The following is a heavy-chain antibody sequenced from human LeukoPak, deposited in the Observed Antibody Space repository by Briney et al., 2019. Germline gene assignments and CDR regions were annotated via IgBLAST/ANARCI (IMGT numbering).Heavy chain of an antibody. CDR1: GFSFSSYS. J-gene: IGHJ4*02. CDR3: ARDRSVAGTVDY. V-gene: IGHV3-21*01. D-gene: IGHD6-19*01. CDR2: ISSSSTFI. Sequence: GGSLRLSCAASGFSFSSYSMNWVRRAPGKGLEWVSSISSSSTFISYADSVKGRFTISRDNAKNSLYLQMNSLTAEDTAVYYCARDRSVAGTVDYWGQGTLVTVSS.